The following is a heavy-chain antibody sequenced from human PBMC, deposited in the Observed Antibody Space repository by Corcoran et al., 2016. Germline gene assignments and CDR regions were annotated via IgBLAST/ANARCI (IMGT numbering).Heavy chain of an antibody. D-gene: IGHD6-19*01. J-gene: IGHJ6*02. CDR1: GYDFTTYW. CDR3: ARRVADRWGSYGMDV. Sequence: EVQLVQSGAEVKKPGESLKISCKVSGYDFTTYWIAWVRQMPGKGLEWMGIISPTDSDTTYSPSFQGQVTISADKSITTTYLQWGSTKASDTAIYYCARRVADRWGSYGMDVWGQGTTVTVSS. CDR2: ISPTDSDT. V-gene: IGHV5-51*01.